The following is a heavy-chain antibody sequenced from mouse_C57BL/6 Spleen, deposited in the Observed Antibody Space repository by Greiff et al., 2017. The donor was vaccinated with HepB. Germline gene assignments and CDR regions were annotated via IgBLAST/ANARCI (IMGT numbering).Heavy chain of an antibody. V-gene: IGHV1-55*01. D-gene: IGHD1-1*01. Sequence: QVQLQQPGAELVKPGASVKMSCKASGYTFTSYWITWVKQRPGQGLEWIGDIYPGSGSTNYNEKFKSKATLTVDTSSSTAYMQLSSLTSEDSAVYYCARDNYYGSKTYAMDYWGQEPQSPSPQ. CDR3: ARDNYYGSKTYAMDY. CDR2: IYPGSGST. J-gene: IGHJ4*01. CDR1: GYTFTSYW.